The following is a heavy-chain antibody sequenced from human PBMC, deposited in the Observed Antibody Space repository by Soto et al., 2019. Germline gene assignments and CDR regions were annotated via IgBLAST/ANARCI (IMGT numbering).Heavy chain of an antibody. CDR1: GLSLTTRGMC. CDR3: ARTKSGPTRGTYGMDV. J-gene: IGHJ6*01. CDR2: MDWDGDK. Sequence: FGPTVVSAAPTRALTCTFSGLSLTTRGMCVSCLTQAAAKALEWLALMDWDGDKYYSTSLKTRLTISKDNSKKQVVLTMTNKDPEDTATYYCARTKSGPTRGTYGMDVWGHGTTVTVSS. V-gene: IGHV2-70*01. D-gene: IGHD1-7*01.